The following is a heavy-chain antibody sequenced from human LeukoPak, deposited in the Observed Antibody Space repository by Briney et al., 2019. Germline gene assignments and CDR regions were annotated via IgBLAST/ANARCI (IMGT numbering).Heavy chain of an antibody. J-gene: IGHJ5*02. CDR2: IYYSGST. V-gene: IGHV4-59*01. CDR1: GCSISSYY. Sequence: SETLSLTCTVSGCSISSYYWSWIRQPPGKGLEWIGYIYYSGSTNYNPSLKSRVTISVDTSKNQFSLKLSSVTAADTAVYYCASGFSSSWYEAWFDPWGQGTLVTVSS. CDR3: ASGFSSSWYEAWFDP. D-gene: IGHD6-13*01.